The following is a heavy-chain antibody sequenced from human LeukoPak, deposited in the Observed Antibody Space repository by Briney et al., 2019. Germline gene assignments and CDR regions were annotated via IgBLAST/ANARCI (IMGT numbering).Heavy chain of an antibody. Sequence: ASVTVSFKASGYTFTVYYMHWVRQAPGQGVEWMGWINPNSGGTNYAQKFQGRVTITRDTSISTAYMELSRLRSDDTAVYYCARWVGYSSIIDYWGQGTLVTVSS. J-gene: IGHJ4*02. CDR1: GYTFTVYY. CDR2: INPNSGGT. V-gene: IGHV1-2*02. CDR3: ARWVGYSSIIDY. D-gene: IGHD5-18*01.